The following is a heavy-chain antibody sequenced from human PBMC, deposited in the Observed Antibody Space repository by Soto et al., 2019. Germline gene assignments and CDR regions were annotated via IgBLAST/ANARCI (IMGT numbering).Heavy chain of an antibody. D-gene: IGHD3-10*01. CDR2: IYYSGST. CDR1: GGSISSSSYY. Sequence: QLQLQESGPGLVKPSETLSLTCTVSGGSISSSSYYWGWIRQPPGKGLEWIGSIYYSGSTYYNPSLKSRVTISVDTSKNQFSLKLSSVTAADTAVYYCARRLRYYWFDPWGQGTLVTVSS. J-gene: IGHJ5*02. V-gene: IGHV4-39*01. CDR3: ARRLRYYWFDP.